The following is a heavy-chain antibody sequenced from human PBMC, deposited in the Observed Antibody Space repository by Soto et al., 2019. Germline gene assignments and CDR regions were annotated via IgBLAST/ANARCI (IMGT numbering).Heavy chain of an antibody. CDR1: GFTFRSYE. CDR3: ARGNSPVNVH. D-gene: IGHD3-16*02. CDR2: ITSSGSTT. V-gene: IGHV3-48*03. Sequence: GGSLRLSCAASGFTFRSYEMNWVRQAPEKGLEWISYITSSGSTTYYADSVKGRFTISRDNAKNSLYLQMNSLRADDTAVYYCARGNSPVNVHWGQGTLVTVSS. J-gene: IGHJ4*02.